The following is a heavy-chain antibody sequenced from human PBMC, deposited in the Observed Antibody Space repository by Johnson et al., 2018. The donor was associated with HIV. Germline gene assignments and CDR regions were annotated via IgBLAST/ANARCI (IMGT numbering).Heavy chain of an antibody. V-gene: IGHV3-13*01. J-gene: IGHJ3*02. Sequence: VQLVESGGGVVQPGRSLRLSCAASGFTFSSYDMHWVRQATGKGLEWVSAIGTAGDTYYPGSVKGRFTISRDNSKNTLYLQMNSLRAEDTAVYYCAKDLNYGSGPVDIWGQGTMVTVSS. CDR2: IGTAGDT. CDR3: AKDLNYGSGPVDI. CDR1: GFTFSSYD. D-gene: IGHD3-10*01.